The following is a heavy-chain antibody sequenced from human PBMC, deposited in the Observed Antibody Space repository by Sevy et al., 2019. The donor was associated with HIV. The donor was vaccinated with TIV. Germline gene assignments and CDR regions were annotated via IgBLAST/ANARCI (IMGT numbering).Heavy chain of an antibody. J-gene: IGHJ5*02. CDR2: ISYDGSNK. V-gene: IGHV3-30*18. D-gene: IGHD3-3*01. CDR3: AKDRLRPYYDFWSGWGANWFDP. Sequence: GGSLRLSCAASGFTFSSYGMHWVRQAPGKGLEWVAVISYDGSNKYYADSVKGRFTISRDNSKNTLYLQMNSLRAEDTAVYYCAKDRLRPYYDFWSGWGANWFDPWGQGTLVTVSS. CDR1: GFTFSSYG.